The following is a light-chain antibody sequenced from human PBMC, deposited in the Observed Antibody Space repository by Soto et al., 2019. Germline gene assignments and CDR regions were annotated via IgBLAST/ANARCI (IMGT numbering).Light chain of an antibody. CDR2: DAS. J-gene: IGKJ4*01. CDR3: QQFSSYPLT. V-gene: IGKV3-20*01. Sequence: EFVLTQFPGTLSLSPGERAALSCRASQTVRNNYLAWYQQKPGQAPRLLIYDASSRATGIPDRFSGGGSGTDFTLTISRLEPEHFAVYYCQQFSSYPLTFGGGTQGDIK. CDR1: QTVRNNY.